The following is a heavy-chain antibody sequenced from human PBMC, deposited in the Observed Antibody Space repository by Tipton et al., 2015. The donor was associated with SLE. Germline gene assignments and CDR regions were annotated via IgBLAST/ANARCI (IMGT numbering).Heavy chain of an antibody. CDR2: INPSGGST. CDR3: ARVHPWGLFDY. J-gene: IGHJ4*02. CDR1: EFIFSSYW. D-gene: IGHD3-16*01. V-gene: IGHV1-46*01. Sequence: SCAASEFIFSSYWMHWVRQAPGQGLEWMGIINPSGGSTSYAQKFQGRVTMTRDTSTSTVYMELSSLRSEDTAVYYCARVHPWGLFDYWGQGTLVTVSS.